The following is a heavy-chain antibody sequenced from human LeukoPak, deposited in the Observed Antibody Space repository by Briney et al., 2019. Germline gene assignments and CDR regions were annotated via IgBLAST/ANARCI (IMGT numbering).Heavy chain of an antibody. CDR1: GFTFSSYS. J-gene: IGHJ3*02. CDR2: ISSSSSYI. D-gene: IGHD3-3*01. CDR3: ARGIRSKDFWSGREQPDAIDI. Sequence: GGSLRLSCAASGFTFSSYSMNWVRQAPGKGLEWVSSISSSSSYIYYADSVKGRFTISRDNAKNSLYLQMNSLRAEDTAVYYCARGIRSKDFWSGREQPDAIDIWGQGTMVTVSS. V-gene: IGHV3-21*01.